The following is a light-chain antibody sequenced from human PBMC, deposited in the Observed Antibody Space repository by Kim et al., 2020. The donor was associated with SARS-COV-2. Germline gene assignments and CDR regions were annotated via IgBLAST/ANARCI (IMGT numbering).Light chain of an antibody. CDR3: QQRSNWPLT. Sequence: EIVLTQSPATLSLSPGERATLSCRASQSVRSYLVWYQQKPGQAPRLLIYDASNRATGIPARFSGSGSGTDFTLTISSLEPEDFAVYYCQQRSNWPLTFGGGTKVDIK. J-gene: IGKJ4*01. CDR1: QSVRSY. CDR2: DAS. V-gene: IGKV3-11*01.